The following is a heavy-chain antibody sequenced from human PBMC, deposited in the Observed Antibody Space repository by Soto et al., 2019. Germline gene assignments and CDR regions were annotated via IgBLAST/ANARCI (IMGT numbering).Heavy chain of an antibody. D-gene: IGHD3-10*01. CDR1: GFTFSSYW. V-gene: IGHV3-7*01. Sequence: GGSLRLSCAASGFTFSSYWMSWVRQAPGKGLEWVANIKQDGSEKYYVDSVKGRFTISRDNAKNSLYLQMNSLRAEDTAVYYCARDSHFRGVISYNWFDPWGQGTLVTVSS. CDR2: IKQDGSEK. J-gene: IGHJ5*02. CDR3: ARDSHFRGVISYNWFDP.